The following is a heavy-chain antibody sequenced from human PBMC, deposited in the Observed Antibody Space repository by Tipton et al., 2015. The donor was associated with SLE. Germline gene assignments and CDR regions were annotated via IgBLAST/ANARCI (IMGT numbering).Heavy chain of an antibody. Sequence: TLSLTCTVSGGSVSSGSYYWAWIRQSPGKGPEWIGTIYYSGSTNYNPSLKSRVTISVDTSKKQFSLKLSSVTAADTAVYYCARAGLATSYYYYMDVWGKGTTVTVSS. D-gene: IGHD5-12*01. CDR3: ARAGLATSYYYYMDV. CDR2: IYYSGST. CDR1: GGSVSSGSYY. J-gene: IGHJ6*03. V-gene: IGHV4-61*01.